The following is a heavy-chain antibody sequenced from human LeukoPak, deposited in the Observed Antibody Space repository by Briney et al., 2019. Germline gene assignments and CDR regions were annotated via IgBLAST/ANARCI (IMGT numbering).Heavy chain of an antibody. Sequence: GGSLRLSCAASGITFSRYSMNWVRQAPGKGLEWLAVISYDGNYISYADSVRGRFTIFRDNSNNTLYLEMNNLRGEDTALYFCARDDGAYAAAADVPLAGYFDYWGRGILITVSS. CDR1: GITFSRYS. CDR2: ISYDGNYI. CDR3: ARDDGAYAAAADVPLAGYFDY. V-gene: IGHV3-30*03. J-gene: IGHJ4*02. D-gene: IGHD6-25*01.